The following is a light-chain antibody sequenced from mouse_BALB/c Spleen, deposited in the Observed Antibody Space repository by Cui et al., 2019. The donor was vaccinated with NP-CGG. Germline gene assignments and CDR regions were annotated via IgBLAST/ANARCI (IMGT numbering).Light chain of an antibody. CDR1: TGAVTTSNY. Sequence: QAVVPQESAPTTSPGDTVTPTCRSSTGAVTTSNYANWVQEKPDHLFTGLIGGTNNRVPGVPARFSGSLIGDKAALTITGAQTEDEAIYFCALWYSNHWVFGGGTKLTVL. J-gene: IGLJ1*01. CDR3: ALWYSNHWV. CDR2: GTN. V-gene: IGLV1*01.